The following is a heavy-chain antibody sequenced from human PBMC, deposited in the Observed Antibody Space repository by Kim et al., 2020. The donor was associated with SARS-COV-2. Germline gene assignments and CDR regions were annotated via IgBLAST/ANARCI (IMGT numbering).Heavy chain of an antibody. V-gene: IGHV1-18*04. CDR1: GYTFTSYG. D-gene: IGHD6-6*01. Sequence: ASVKVSCKASGYTFTSYGISWVRQAPGQGLEWMGWISAYNGNTNYAQKLQGRVTMTTDTSTSTAYMELRSLRSDDTAVYYCARDGKPEYSSSYGSAFDIWGQGTMVTVSS. CDR2: ISAYNGNT. J-gene: IGHJ3*02. CDR3: ARDGKPEYSSSYGSAFDI.